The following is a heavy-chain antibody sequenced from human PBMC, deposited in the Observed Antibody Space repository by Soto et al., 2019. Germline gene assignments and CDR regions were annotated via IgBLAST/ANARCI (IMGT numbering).Heavy chain of an antibody. V-gene: IGHV3-23*01. CDR3: AKASGSARPYFLDY. CDR2: INGGGNSL. Sequence: EVQLLESGGDLVQPGGSLRLSCAASGFTFSNYVMTWVRQAPGGGLEWVSAINGGGNSLYYADSVKGRFTTSRDNSKSTLYLQMNSLRAEDTAIYHCAKASGSARPYFLDYWGQGTPVSVSS. D-gene: IGHD2-2*01. J-gene: IGHJ4*02. CDR1: GFTFSNYV.